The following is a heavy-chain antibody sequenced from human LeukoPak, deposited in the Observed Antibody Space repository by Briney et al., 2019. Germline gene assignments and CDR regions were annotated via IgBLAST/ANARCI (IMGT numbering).Heavy chain of an antibody. CDR3: AKDGGGTIFGMVIILHYMDV. Sequence: GGSLRLSCAASGFTFSDYAMNWVRQAPGKGLEWVSTISGSGGSTYYADSVKGRFTISRDNSNNTLSLQMNSLRAEDTAVYYCAKDGGGTIFGMVIILHYMDVWGKGTTVTVSS. D-gene: IGHD3-3*01. CDR1: GFTFSDYA. CDR2: ISGSGGST. V-gene: IGHV3-23*01. J-gene: IGHJ6*03.